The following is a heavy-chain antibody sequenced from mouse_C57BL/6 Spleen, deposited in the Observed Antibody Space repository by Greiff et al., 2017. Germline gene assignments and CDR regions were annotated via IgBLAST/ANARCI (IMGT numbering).Heavy chain of an antibody. D-gene: IGHD2-2*01. CDR3: ARWRGYDEGVDYYFDY. V-gene: IGHV1-63*01. Sequence: QVQLQQSGAELVRPGTSVKMSCKASGYTFTNYWIGWAKQRPGHGLEWIGDIYPGGGYTNYNEKFKGKATLTADKSSSTAYMQFSSLTSEDSAIYYGARWRGYDEGVDYYFDYWGQGTTLTVSS. CDR2: IYPGGGYT. CDR1: GYTFTNYW. J-gene: IGHJ2*01.